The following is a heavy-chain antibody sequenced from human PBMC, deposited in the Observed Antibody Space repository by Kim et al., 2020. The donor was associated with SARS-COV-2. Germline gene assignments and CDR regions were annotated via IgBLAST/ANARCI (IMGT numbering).Heavy chain of an antibody. J-gene: IGHJ6*02. V-gene: IGHV5-51*01. D-gene: IGHD6-19*01. Sequence: GESLKISCKGSGYSFTSYWIGWVRQMPGKGLEWMGIIYPGDSDTRYSPSFQGQVTISADKSISTAYLQWSSLKASDTAMYYCARLLAVAAPRHAYGMDVWGQGTTVTVSS. CDR1: GYSFTSYW. CDR3: ARLLAVAAPRHAYGMDV. CDR2: IYPGDSDT.